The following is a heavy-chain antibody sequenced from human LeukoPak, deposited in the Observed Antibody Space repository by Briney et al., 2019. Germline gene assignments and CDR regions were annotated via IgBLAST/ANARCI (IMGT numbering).Heavy chain of an antibody. V-gene: IGHV4-39*01. CDR3: ARHKYSSGWPPEGAFDI. J-gene: IGHJ3*02. Sequence: SETLSLTCTVSGASISSTTYYWGWIRQPPRKGLEWIASIYYSGSTYYNPSLKSRVTISVDTSKNQFSLKLSSVTAADTAVYYCARHKYSSGWPPEGAFDIWGHGTMVTVSS. CDR1: GASISSTTYY. CDR2: IYYSGST. D-gene: IGHD6-19*01.